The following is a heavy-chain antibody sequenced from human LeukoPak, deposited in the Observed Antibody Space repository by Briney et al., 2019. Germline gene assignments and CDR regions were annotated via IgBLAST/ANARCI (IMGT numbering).Heavy chain of an antibody. D-gene: IGHD6-13*01. J-gene: IGHJ4*02. CDR2: IYTSGST. Sequence: PSETLSLTCTVSGGSISSGSYYWSWIRQPAGKGLEWIGRIYTSGSTNYNPSLKSRVTISVDTSKNQFSLKLSSVTAADTAVYYCASGLAAAGTANGDYWGQGTLVTVSS. V-gene: IGHV4-61*02. CDR1: GGSISSGSYY. CDR3: ASGLAAAGTANGDY.